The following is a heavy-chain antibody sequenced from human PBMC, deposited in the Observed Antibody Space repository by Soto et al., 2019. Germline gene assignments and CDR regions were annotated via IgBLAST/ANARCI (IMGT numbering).Heavy chain of an antibody. Sequence: EVQLLESGGTLVQPGGSLRLSCAASGFTFSSYAILWVRQAPGQGLEWVSTISGNGVNTFYADSVKGRFTVSRDNSKSTVSLQMNSLRAEDTALYYCARGGDGYNFGAVYWGQGTPVTVSS. V-gene: IGHV3-23*01. CDR1: GFTFSSYA. CDR2: ISGNGVNT. CDR3: ARGGDGYNFGAVY. D-gene: IGHD2-21*01. J-gene: IGHJ4*02.